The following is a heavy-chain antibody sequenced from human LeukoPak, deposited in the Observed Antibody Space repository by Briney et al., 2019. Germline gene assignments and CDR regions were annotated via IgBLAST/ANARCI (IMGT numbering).Heavy chain of an antibody. CDR3: TRLKGDYNDY. V-gene: IGHV3-73*01. CDR2: IRSKANSYAT. CDR1: GFTFSGSA. J-gene: IGHJ4*02. Sequence: TGGSLRLSCAASGFTFSGSAMPWVRQASGKGLEWVGRIRSKANSYATAYAASVKGRFTISRDDSKNTAYLQMNSLKTEDTAVYYCTRLKGDYNDYWGQGTLVTVSS.